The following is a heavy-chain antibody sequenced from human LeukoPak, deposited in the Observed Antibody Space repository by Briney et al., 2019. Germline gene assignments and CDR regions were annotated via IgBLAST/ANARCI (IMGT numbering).Heavy chain of an antibody. CDR3: ARQRSDTTMGLIDY. J-gene: IGHJ4*02. Sequence: TPSETLSLTGAGYVGSFSGYYWSWIRQSPGKGLEWFGEIHHSGSTKYNPSLKSRVTISVDTSKNQFSLKLSSVTAADTAVYYCARQRSDTTMGLIDYWGQGTLVTVSS. V-gene: IGHV4-34*01. CDR2: IHHSGST. CDR1: VGSFSGYY. D-gene: IGHD5-18*01.